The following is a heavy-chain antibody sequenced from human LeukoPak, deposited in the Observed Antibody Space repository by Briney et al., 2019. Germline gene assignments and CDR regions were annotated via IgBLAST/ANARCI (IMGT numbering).Heavy chain of an antibody. J-gene: IGHJ4*02. V-gene: IGHV5-51*01. D-gene: IGHD6-13*01. CDR1: GYTFTNYW. CDR3: ARHVDYYGSSYVDH. CDR2: IYPGDSDT. Sequence: GESLKISCKGSGYTFTNYWIGWVRQMPGKGLEWMGIIYPGDSDTTYNPSFQGQVTITADKSINTAYLQWSSLKASDTAMYYCARHVDYYGSSYVDHWGQGTLVTVSS.